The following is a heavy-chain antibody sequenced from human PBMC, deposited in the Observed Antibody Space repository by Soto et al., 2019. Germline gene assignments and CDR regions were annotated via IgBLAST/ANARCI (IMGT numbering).Heavy chain of an antibody. V-gene: IGHV1-46*01. Sequence: ASVKVSCKASGYTFTSYYMHWVRQAPGQGLEWMGIINPSGGSTSYAQKFQGRVTMTRDTSTSTVYMELSSLRSEDTAVYYCARETAMVFYYYYYYGMDVWGQGTTVTVSS. D-gene: IGHD5-18*01. J-gene: IGHJ6*02. CDR1: GYTFTSYY. CDR2: INPSGGST. CDR3: ARETAMVFYYYYYYGMDV.